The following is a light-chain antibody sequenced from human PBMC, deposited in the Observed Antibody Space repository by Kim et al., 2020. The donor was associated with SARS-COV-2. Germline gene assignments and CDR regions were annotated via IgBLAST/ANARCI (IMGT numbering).Light chain of an antibody. CDR2: EAS. Sequence: PAGPITLTVLSRTGAVTSDHYPFWVQQQPGQAPRTLIYEASNKNSWTPARFSGSLLGGKAALTLSGAQPEDDAEYYCSLFYTDVRVFGVGTQLTVL. CDR3: SLFYTDVRV. J-gene: IGLJ3*02. CDR1: TGAVTSDHY. V-gene: IGLV7-46*01.